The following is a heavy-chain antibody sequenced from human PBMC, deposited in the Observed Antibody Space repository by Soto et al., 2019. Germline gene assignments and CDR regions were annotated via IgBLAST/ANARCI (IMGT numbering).Heavy chain of an antibody. D-gene: IGHD6-13*01. CDR1: GGTFSSYA. CDR2: IIPIFGTA. V-gene: IGHV1-69*13. Sequence: SVKVSCKASGGTFSSYAISWVRQAPGQGLEWMGGIIPIFGTANYAQKFQGRVTITADESTSTAYMELSSLRSEDTAVYYCFLRWDRAAACTWYAFEIWGQGTMVTVS. J-gene: IGHJ3*02. CDR3: FLRWDRAAACTWYAFEI.